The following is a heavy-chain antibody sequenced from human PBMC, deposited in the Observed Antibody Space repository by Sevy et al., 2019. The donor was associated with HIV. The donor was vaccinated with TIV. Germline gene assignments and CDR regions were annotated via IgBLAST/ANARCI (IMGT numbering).Heavy chain of an antibody. Sequence: GGSLRLSCAASGFTFSTYAMHWVRQAPGKGLEWVAVISYDGSIKYSADSVKGRFTISRDNSKNTLYLQMNSLRPEDTAVYYCAGERTYHYDSSGSDYGYDGMDVWGQGATVTVSS. CDR3: AGERTYHYDSSGSDYGYDGMDV. CDR2: ISYDGSIK. CDR1: GFTFSTYA. D-gene: IGHD3-22*01. V-gene: IGHV3-30*04. J-gene: IGHJ6*02.